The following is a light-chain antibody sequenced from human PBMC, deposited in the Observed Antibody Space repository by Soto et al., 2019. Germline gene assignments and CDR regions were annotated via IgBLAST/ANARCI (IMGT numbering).Light chain of an antibody. CDR1: SSNIGAGYD. Sequence: QSVLTQPPSVSGAPGQRVTISCTGSSSNIGAGYDVHWYQQLPGTAPKLLIYGNSNRPSGVPDRFSGSKSGTSASLAITGLQAGDEAGYYCQSYDSSLSAWVFGGGTKLTVL. V-gene: IGLV1-40*01. CDR3: QSYDSSLSAWV. J-gene: IGLJ2*01. CDR2: GNS.